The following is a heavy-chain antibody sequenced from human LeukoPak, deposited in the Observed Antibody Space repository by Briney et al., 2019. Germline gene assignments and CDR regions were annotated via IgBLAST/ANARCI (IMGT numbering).Heavy chain of an antibody. D-gene: IGHD3-10*01. CDR2: MNPNSGNT. CDR3: ARTILPNYYGSGSYYNAADY. V-gene: IGHV1-8*03. Sequence: GASVKVSCKASGYTFTSYDINWVRQATGQGLEWMGWMNPNSGNTGYAQRFQGRVTITRNTSISTAYMELSSLRSEDTAVYYCARTILPNYYGSGSYYNAADYWGQGTLVTVSS. CDR1: GYTFTSYD. J-gene: IGHJ4*02.